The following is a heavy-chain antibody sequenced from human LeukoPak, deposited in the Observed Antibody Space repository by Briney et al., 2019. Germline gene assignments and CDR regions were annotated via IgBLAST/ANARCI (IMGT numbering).Heavy chain of an antibody. J-gene: IGHJ3*02. CDR1: GXTFRSYS. D-gene: IGHD3-22*01. V-gene: IGHV3-48*02. Sequence: GGSLRLSCAASGXTFRSYSVHWVRQAPGKGLEWVSYISSTSSTIYYADSVKGRFTISRDNAKNSLYLQMNSLRDEDTAVYYCARAAPYYYDSSGYSAFDSWGQGTMVTVSA. CDR3: ARAAPYYYDSSGYSAFDS. CDR2: ISSTSSTI.